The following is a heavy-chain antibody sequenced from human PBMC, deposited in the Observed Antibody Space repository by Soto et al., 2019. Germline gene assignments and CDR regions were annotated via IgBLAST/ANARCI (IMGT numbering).Heavy chain of an antibody. CDR1: GFTFSNAW. CDR3: TTEIHGYRYFDS. V-gene: IGHV3-15*01. J-gene: IGHJ4*02. D-gene: IGHD5-18*01. CDR2: IKTTTDGGTT. Sequence: GGSRRLSCAASGFTFSNAWLSWVRQAPGKGLEWVGHIKTTTDGGTTDDAAPVKGRGTSSREESQNTRYLQMNSQNTEDAAVYFCTTEIHGYRYFDSWGQGTLVAVSS.